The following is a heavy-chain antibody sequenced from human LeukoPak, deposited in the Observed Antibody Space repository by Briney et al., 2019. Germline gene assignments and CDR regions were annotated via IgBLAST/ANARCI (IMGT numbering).Heavy chain of an antibody. V-gene: IGHV3-23*01. CDR1: GFTFSSYA. J-gene: IGHJ4*02. D-gene: IGHD4-11*01. CDR2: ISGSGGST. Sequence: GRSLRLSCAASGFTFSSYAMSWVRQAPGKGLEWVSAISGSGGSTYYADSVKGRFTISRDNSKNTLYLQMNSLRAEDTAVYYCAKEKLDYSNIRYFDYWGQGTLVTVSS. CDR3: AKEKLDYSNIRYFDY.